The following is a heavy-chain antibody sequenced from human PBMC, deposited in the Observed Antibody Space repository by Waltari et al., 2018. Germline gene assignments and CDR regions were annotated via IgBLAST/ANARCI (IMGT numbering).Heavy chain of an antibody. CDR1: GGSISSYY. Sequence: QVQLQESGPGLVKPSETLSLTCTVSGGSISSYYWSWIRQPPGKGLEWIGYIYYSGSTNYNPSLKRRGTISVDTSKNQFSLKLSSVTAADTAVDYCARETSGSYGYWGQGTLVTVSA. J-gene: IGHJ4*02. V-gene: IGHV4-59*01. D-gene: IGHD1-26*01. CDR3: ARETSGSYGY. CDR2: IYYSGST.